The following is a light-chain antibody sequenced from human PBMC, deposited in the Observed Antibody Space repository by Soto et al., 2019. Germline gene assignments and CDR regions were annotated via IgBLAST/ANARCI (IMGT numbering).Light chain of an antibody. CDR1: RSNIGAGYD. V-gene: IGLV1-40*01. CDR2: ANT. CDR3: QSYDSILNGFYV. J-gene: IGLJ1*01. Sequence: QSVLTQPPSVSGAPGQRVTISCTGSRSNIGAGYDVHWYQQLPGGAPRLLIYANTNRPSGVPDRFSGSRSGTSASLAITGLQAEDEADYSCQSYDSILNGFYVFGTGTKLTVL.